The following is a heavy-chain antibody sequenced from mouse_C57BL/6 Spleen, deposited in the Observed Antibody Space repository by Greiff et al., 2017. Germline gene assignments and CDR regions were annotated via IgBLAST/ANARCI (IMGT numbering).Heavy chain of an antibody. D-gene: IGHD1-1*01. J-gene: IGHJ3*01. CDR1: GYSITSGYY. Sequence: EVQVVESGPGLVKPSQSLSLTCSVTGYSITSGYYWNWIRQFPGNKLEWMGYISYDGSNNYNPSLKNRISITRDTSKNQFFLKLNSVTTEDTATYYCARGPHYYGSREFAYWGQGNLVTVSA. V-gene: IGHV3-6*01. CDR2: ISYDGSN. CDR3: ARGPHYYGSREFAY.